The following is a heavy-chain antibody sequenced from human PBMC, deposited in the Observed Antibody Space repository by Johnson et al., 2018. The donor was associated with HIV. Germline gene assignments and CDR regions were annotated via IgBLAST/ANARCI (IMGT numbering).Heavy chain of an antibody. Sequence: VQLVESGGGVVQPGRSLRLSCAASGFTFSSYAMHWVRQAPGKGLEWVAVISYDGSNKYYADSVKGRFTISRDNSNNTLYLQMNSLRAEDTAVYYCAKELALYSSGYGGDAFDIWGQGTMVTVSS. V-gene: IGHV3-30-3*01. D-gene: IGHD6-19*01. J-gene: IGHJ3*02. CDR3: AKELALYSSGYGGDAFDI. CDR2: ISYDGSNK. CDR1: GFTFSSYA.